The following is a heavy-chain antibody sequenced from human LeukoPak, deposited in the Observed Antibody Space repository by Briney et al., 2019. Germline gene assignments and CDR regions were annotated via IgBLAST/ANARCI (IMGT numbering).Heavy chain of an antibody. J-gene: IGHJ4*02. CDR3: VKSGYSTSSDVDY. Sequence: GGSLRLSCAASGFTFTNYALHWVRQAPGKGLEFLSSINSNGDSTYHAESVKGRFTISRDNSRTTLYLQMRSLRPEDTAVYYCVKSGYSTSSDVDYWGQGTLVTVSS. CDR1: GFTFTNYA. V-gene: IGHV3-64D*09. D-gene: IGHD6-6*01. CDR2: INSNGDST.